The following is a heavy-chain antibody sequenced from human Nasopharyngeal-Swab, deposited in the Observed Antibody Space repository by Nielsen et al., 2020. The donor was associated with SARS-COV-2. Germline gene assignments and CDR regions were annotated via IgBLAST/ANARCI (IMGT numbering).Heavy chain of an antibody. CDR1: GYTFTSYA. CDR3: ARGRAIAVAGTWGYNWFDP. D-gene: IGHD6-19*01. CDR2: INTNTGNP. Sequence: ASVKVSCKASGYTFTSYAMNWVRQAPGQGLEWMGWINTNTGNPTYAQGFTGRFVFSSDTSVSTAYLQISSLKAEDTAVYYCARGRAIAVAGTWGYNWFDPWGQGTLVTVSS. J-gene: IGHJ5*02. V-gene: IGHV7-4-1*02.